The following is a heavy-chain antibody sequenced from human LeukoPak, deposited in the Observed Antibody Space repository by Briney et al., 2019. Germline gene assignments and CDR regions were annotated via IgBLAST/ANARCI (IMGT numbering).Heavy chain of an antibody. CDR2: ISGSGGST. Sequence: GGSLRLSCAASGFTFSSYGIHWVRQAPGKGLEWVSAISGSGGSTYYADSVKGRFTISRDNSKNTLYLQMNSLRAEDTAVYYCAKDLIAAADNWFDPWGQGTLVTVSS. CDR1: GFTFSSYG. V-gene: IGHV3-23*01. CDR3: AKDLIAAADNWFDP. J-gene: IGHJ5*02. D-gene: IGHD6-13*01.